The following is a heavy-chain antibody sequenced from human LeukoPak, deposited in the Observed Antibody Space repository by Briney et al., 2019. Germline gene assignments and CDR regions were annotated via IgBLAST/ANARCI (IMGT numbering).Heavy chain of an antibody. CDR3: ARASSSWETPFDY. D-gene: IGHD6-13*01. CDR1: GYTFTCYY. Sequence: ASVKVSCKASGYTFTCYYMHWVRQAPGQGLEWMGWINPNSGGTNYAQKFQGRVTMTRDTSISTPYMELSRLRSDDTAVYYCARASSSWETPFDYWGQGNLVTVSS. CDR2: INPNSGGT. V-gene: IGHV1-2*02. J-gene: IGHJ4*02.